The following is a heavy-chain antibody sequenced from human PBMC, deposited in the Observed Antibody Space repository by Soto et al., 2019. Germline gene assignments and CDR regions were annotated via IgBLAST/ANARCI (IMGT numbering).Heavy chain of an antibody. CDR2: IIPIFGIA. V-gene: IGHV1-69*13. CDR1: GGTFSRDS. D-gene: IGHD2-2*01. CDR3: AREDRDRETGLVPAAIDGMDV. J-gene: IGHJ6*02. Sequence: GAPVKVSCKASGGTFSRDSITWVRQAPGHGLGWVGRIIPIFGIASYAQKFQGRVTITADESTSTAYMELSSLRSDDTAVYYCAREDRDRETGLVPAAIDGMDVWGQGTTVTVSS.